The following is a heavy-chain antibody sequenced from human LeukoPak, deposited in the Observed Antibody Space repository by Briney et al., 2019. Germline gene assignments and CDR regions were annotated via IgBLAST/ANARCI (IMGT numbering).Heavy chain of an antibody. J-gene: IGHJ4*02. D-gene: IGHD1-20*01. Sequence: GGSLRLSCAASGFTFSSYAMHWVRQAPGKGLEWVAVSYDGSNKYYADSVKGRFTISRDNSKNTLYLQMNSLRAEDTAVYYCARDSITGTTGGGFDYWGQGTLVTVSS. CDR1: GFTFSSYA. V-gene: IGHV3-30-3*01. CDR2: SYDGSNK. CDR3: ARDSITGTTGGGFDY.